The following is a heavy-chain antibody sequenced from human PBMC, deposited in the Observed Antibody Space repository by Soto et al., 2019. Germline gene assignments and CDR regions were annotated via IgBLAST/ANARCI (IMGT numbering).Heavy chain of an antibody. CDR2: ISGSGGNT. D-gene: IGHD4-17*01. V-gene: IGHV3-23*01. CDR3: AKVVSTVTMINWFDP. CDR1: GFTFSTYT. Sequence: EVQLLESGGGLVQPGGSLRLSCAASGFTFSTYTLTWVRQAPGKGLEWVSAISGSGGNTYYTDSVKGRFTISRDNSKNTLYLQMNSLRAEDTATYYCAKVVSTVTMINWFDPWGQGTLVTVSS. J-gene: IGHJ5*02.